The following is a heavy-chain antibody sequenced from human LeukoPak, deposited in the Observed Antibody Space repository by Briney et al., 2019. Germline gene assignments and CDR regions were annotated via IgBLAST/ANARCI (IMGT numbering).Heavy chain of an antibody. D-gene: IGHD6-13*01. CDR3: AKMFIAAARSIS. CDR2: ISYDGSNK. Sequence: GGSLRLSCAASGFTFSSYAMHWVRQAPGKGLEWVAVISYDGSNKYYADSVKGRFTISRDNSKNTLYLQMNSLRAEDTAVYYCAKMFIAAARSISWGQGTLVTVSS. CDR1: GFTFSSYA. V-gene: IGHV3-30-3*02. J-gene: IGHJ5*02.